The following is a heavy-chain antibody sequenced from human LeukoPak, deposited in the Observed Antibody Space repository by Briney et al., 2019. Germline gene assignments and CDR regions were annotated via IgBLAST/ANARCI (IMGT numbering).Heavy chain of an antibody. CDR3: ARKGSGALDT. J-gene: IGHJ3*02. Sequence: GGSLRLSCAPSGFTFGTYAMSWVRQAPGKGLEWVADISDFGVYTNYLGSVKGRFTISRDNSKNMLYLQMNSLSAEDTALYYCARKGSGALDTWGQGTVVTVSS. D-gene: IGHD1-26*01. V-gene: IGHV3-23*01. CDR1: GFTFGTYA. CDR2: ISDFGVYT.